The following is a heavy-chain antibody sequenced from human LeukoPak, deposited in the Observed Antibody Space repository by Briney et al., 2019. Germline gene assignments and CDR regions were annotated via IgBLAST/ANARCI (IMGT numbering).Heavy chain of an antibody. V-gene: IGHV1-18*01. CDR1: GYTFTSYG. Sequence: GASVKVSFKASGYTFTSYGISWVRQAPGQGLEWMGWISAYNGNTNYAQKLQGRVTMTTDTSTSTAYMELRSLRSDDTAVYYCARRASSYYYYYYMDVWGKGTTVTVSS. CDR2: ISAYNGNT. D-gene: IGHD1-26*01. CDR3: ARRASSYYYYYYMDV. J-gene: IGHJ6*03.